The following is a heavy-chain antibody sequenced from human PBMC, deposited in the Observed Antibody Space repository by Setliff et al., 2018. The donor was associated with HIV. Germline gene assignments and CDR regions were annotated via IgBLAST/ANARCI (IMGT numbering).Heavy chain of an antibody. CDR2: IYYSGST. CDR3: ARPAPRGYSYGHYYFDY. V-gene: IGHV4-59*08. J-gene: IGHJ4*02. Sequence: ETLSLTCAVYGGSFSGYYWSWIRQPPGKGLEWIGSIYYSGSTNYNPSLKSRVTISVDTSKNQFSLKLGSVTAADTAVYYCARPAPRGYSYGHYYFDYWGQGTQVTVS. D-gene: IGHD5-18*01. CDR1: GGSFSGYY.